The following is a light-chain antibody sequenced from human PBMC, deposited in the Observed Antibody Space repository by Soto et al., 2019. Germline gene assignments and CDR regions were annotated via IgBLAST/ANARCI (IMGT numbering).Light chain of an antibody. Sequence: IQLTQSPSSLSASVGDRVTITCRASPAIASFLAWYQQKPGTAPKLLIYGASTLQSGVPSRFSGSRSGTDYTLTIASLQPEDFATYYCQQLNGSPCTFGQGTKVDIK. CDR2: GAS. CDR1: PAIASF. V-gene: IGKV1-9*01. J-gene: IGKJ1*01. CDR3: QQLNGSPCT.